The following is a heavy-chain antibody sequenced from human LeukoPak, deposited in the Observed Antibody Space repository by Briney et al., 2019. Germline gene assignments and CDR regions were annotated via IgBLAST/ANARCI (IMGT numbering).Heavy chain of an antibody. CDR3: ARCIVGACHY. J-gene: IGHJ4*02. CDR2: ISGSGGST. CDR1: GFTFSSYA. D-gene: IGHD1-26*01. Sequence: GGSLRLSCAASGFTFSSYAMSWVRQAPGKGLEWVSAISGSGGSTYYADSVKGRFTISRDNAKNSLYLQMNSLRAEDTAVYYCARCIVGACHYWGQGTLVTVSS. V-gene: IGHV3-23*01.